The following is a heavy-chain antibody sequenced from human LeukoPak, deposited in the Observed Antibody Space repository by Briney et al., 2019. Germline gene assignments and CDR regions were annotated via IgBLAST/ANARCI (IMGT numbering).Heavy chain of an antibody. V-gene: IGHV3-53*01. J-gene: IGHJ6*02. CDR1: GFTVSSNY. CDR3: ARGGCISCYPGYYYYGMDV. D-gene: IGHD2-2*01. Sequence: GGSLRLSCAASGFTVSSNYMSWVRQAPGKGLEWVSVIYSGGSTYYADSVKGRFTFSRDNSKNTLYLQMNSLRAEDTAVYYCARGGCISCYPGYYYYGMDVWGQGTTVTVSS. CDR2: IYSGGST.